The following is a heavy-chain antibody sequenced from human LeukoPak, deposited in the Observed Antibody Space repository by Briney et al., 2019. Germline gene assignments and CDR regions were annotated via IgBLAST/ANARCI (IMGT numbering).Heavy chain of an antibody. Sequence: GGSLRLSCAASGFTVSSNYMSWVRQAPGKGLEWVSAIYSGGSTYYADSVKGRFTISRDNSKNTLYLQMNSLRAEDTAVYYCAGEGGHTYDAFDIWGQGTMVTVSS. D-gene: IGHD2-2*02. V-gene: IGHV3-66*01. CDR1: GFTVSSNY. CDR2: IYSGGST. CDR3: AGEGGHTYDAFDI. J-gene: IGHJ3*02.